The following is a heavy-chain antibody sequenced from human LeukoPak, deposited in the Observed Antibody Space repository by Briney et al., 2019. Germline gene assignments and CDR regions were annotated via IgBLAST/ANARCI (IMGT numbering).Heavy chain of an antibody. V-gene: IGHV3-21*01. CDR3: ARDWLAPYFDY. J-gene: IGHJ4*02. Sequence: GGSLRLSCAASGFTFTTSSMNWVRQAPGKGLQWVASISSSSNYKFYADSVKGRFTISRENAKNSLYLQMNSLRAEDTAVYYCARDWLAPYFDYWGQGTLVTVSS. CDR1: GFTFTTSS. CDR2: ISSSSNYK. D-gene: IGHD5-12*01.